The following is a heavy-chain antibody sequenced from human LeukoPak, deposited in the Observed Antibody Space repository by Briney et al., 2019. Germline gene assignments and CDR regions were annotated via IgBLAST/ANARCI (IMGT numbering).Heavy chain of an antibody. CDR1: GFTFSTYW. Sequence: PGGSLRLSCAASGFTFSTYWMHWVRQAPGKGLVWVSRINSDGSSTSYADSVKGRFTISRDNAKNSLYLQMNSLRAEDTAVYYCGRDVGTPHYVFDYWGQGTLVTVSS. CDR2: INSDGSST. V-gene: IGHV3-74*01. CDR3: GRDVGTPHYVFDY. D-gene: IGHD3-16*01. J-gene: IGHJ4*02.